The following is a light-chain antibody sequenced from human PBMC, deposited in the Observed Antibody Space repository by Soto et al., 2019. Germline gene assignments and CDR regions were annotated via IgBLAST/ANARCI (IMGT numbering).Light chain of an antibody. J-gene: IGKJ4*01. CDR3: QHDSNWPLT. V-gene: IGKV3-11*01. CDR2: DAS. Sequence: EIVLTQSPATLSLSPGERATLSCRASQSVSSYLAWYEQKPGQAPRLLIYDASNRATGIPARFSGSGSGTDFTLTISSLEPEDSAVYYCQHDSNWPLTFGGGTKVEIK. CDR1: QSVSSY.